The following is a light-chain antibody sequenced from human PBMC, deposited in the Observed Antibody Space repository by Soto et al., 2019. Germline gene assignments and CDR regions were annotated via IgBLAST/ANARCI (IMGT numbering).Light chain of an antibody. CDR3: QQYNSYPYT. J-gene: IGKJ2*01. CDR2: KAS. CDR1: ESISSG. Sequence: DIQMTQSPSTLSASVGDRVTITCRASESISSGLAWYQQKPGKAPNLLIYKASTLESGVPSRFSGSGSGTEFTLTISSLQPDDFATYYCQQYNSYPYTFGQGTKVDIK. V-gene: IGKV1-5*03.